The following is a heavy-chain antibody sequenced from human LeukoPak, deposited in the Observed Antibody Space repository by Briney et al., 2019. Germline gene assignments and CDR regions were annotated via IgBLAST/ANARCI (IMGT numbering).Heavy chain of an antibody. Sequence: SETLSLTCTVSGGSISSYYWNWIRQPPGKGLEWIGYIYYSGSTNYNPSLKSRVTISVDTSKNQFSLKLSSVTAADTAVYYCARVVSGYSYGYYYDYMDVWGKGTTVTVSS. CDR1: GGSISSYY. CDR2: IYYSGST. CDR3: ARVVSGYSYGYYYDYMDV. V-gene: IGHV4-59*01. J-gene: IGHJ6*03. D-gene: IGHD5-18*01.